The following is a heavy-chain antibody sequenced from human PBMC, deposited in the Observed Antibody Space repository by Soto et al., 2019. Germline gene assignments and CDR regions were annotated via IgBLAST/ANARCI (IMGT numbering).Heavy chain of an antibody. Sequence: QVQLVESGGGVGQPGRSLRLSCAASGFTFSGYGMHWVRQAPGKGLEWVAVISYDGSNKYYADSVKGRFTISRDNSKNTLYLQMNSLRAEDTAVYYCAKQDYWGQGTLVTVSS. V-gene: IGHV3-30*18. J-gene: IGHJ4*02. CDR1: GFTFSGYG. CDR3: AKQDY. CDR2: ISYDGSNK.